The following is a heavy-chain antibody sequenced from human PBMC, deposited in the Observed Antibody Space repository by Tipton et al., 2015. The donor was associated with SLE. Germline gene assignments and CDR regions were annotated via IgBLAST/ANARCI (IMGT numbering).Heavy chain of an antibody. CDR3: ARALVPSHNGLLTSDSTGFDI. CDR2: ITWKSGRL. V-gene: IGHV3-9*01. J-gene: IGHJ3*02. Sequence: SLRLSCAVSGFNFDDYGMHWVRQAPGKGLEWVAVITWKSGRLDYADSVKGRFTISRDKATNSLYLQTNSLRADDTALYYCARALVPSHNGLLTSDSTGFDIWGQGTMVSVSS. CDR1: GFNFDDYG. D-gene: IGHD3-9*01.